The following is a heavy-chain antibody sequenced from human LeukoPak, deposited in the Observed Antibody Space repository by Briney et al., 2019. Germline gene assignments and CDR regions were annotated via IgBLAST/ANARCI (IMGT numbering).Heavy chain of an antibody. CDR3: ARDLYYYDSSGYYYDSGDY. Sequence: ASVKVSCKASGYTFTSYYMHWVRQAPGQGLEWMGTFNPSGGSTSYAQKFQGRVTMTRDTSTSTVYMELSSLRSEDTAVYYCARDLYYYDSSGYYYDSGDYWGQGTLVTVSS. V-gene: IGHV1-46*01. CDR1: GYTFTSYY. CDR2: FNPSGGST. J-gene: IGHJ4*02. D-gene: IGHD3-22*01.